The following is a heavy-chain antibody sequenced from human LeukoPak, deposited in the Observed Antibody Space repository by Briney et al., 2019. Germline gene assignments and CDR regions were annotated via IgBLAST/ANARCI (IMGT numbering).Heavy chain of an antibody. D-gene: IGHD4-17*01. CDR2: ISSSSSYI. Sequence: PGGSLRLSCAASGFTFGSYRMNWVRQAPGKGLEWVSSISSSSSYIYYADPVKGRFTISRDNAKNSLYLQMNSLRAEDTAVYYCARDPYGDYILDYWGQGTLVTVSS. J-gene: IGHJ4*02. CDR3: ARDPYGDYILDY. CDR1: GFTFGSYR. V-gene: IGHV3-21*01.